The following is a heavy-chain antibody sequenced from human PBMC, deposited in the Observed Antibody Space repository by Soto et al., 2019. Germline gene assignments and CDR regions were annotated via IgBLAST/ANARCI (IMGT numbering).Heavy chain of an antibody. J-gene: IGHJ4*02. CDR2: VNTFGSIT. D-gene: IGHD3-10*01. CDR3: ARSSLYYYGSGSYYNPPGLDY. V-gene: IGHV3-74*01. Sequence: GGSLRLSCAASGFTFTNNWIHWVRQAPGKGLVWVSRVNTFGSITNYADSVRGRFTISRDNAKNTVYLQMNSLRVEDTAVYYCARSSLYYYGSGSYYNPPGLDYWGQGTLVTVSS. CDR1: GFTFTNNW.